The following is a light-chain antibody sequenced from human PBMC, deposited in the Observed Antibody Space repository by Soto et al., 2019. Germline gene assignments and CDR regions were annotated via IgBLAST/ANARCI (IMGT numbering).Light chain of an antibody. J-gene: IGKJ1*01. CDR3: QHYNSYSPGT. CDR1: HSISSW. CDR2: DAS. V-gene: IGKV1-5*01. Sequence: DIQMTQSPSTLSASVGDRVTITCRASHSISSWLAWYQQKPGIAPKLLIYDASTLESGVPSGFSGSGAGTEFTLTISSLQPDDFATYYCQHYNSYSPGTFGQGTKVDIK.